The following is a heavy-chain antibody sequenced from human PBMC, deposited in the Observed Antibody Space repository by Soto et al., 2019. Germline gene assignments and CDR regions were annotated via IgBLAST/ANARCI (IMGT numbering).Heavy chain of an antibody. Sequence: EVQLLESGGGLVQPGGSLRLSCAASGFTFNSYAMSWVRQPPGKGLECVSTISASGGSTYYADSVKGRFTISRDNSENTLYLQMNSLRAEDTAVYYCAKLMVVTAIRSNFDYWGQGALVTVSS. CDR3: AKLMVVTAIRSNFDY. J-gene: IGHJ4*02. CDR2: ISASGGST. D-gene: IGHD2-21*02. V-gene: IGHV3-23*01. CDR1: GFTFNSYA.